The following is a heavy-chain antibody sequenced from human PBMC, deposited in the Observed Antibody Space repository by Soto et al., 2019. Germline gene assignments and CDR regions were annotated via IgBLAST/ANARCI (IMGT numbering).Heavy chain of an antibody. CDR1: GFTFRTYG. V-gene: IGHV3-23*04. CDR3: AKVGPAVTTRAYDS. D-gene: IGHD4-17*01. CDR2: IGGHGGST. Sequence: EVQLVESGGGVLQPGGSLRLSCTASGFTFRTYGMTWVRQAPGRGLEWVSTIGGHGGSTYYPDSVKGRFTISRDTSRNTLYLQMNTLRAEDTAVYYCAKVGPAVTTRAYDSWGQGTLVTVSS. J-gene: IGHJ4*02.